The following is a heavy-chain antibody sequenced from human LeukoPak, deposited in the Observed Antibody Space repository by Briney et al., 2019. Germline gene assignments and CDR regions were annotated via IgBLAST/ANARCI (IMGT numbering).Heavy chain of an antibody. V-gene: IGHV3-9*01. CDR2: ISWNSGSI. CDR1: GFTFDDYA. J-gene: IGHJ4*02. D-gene: IGHD3-22*01. CDR3: AKDYHYYDSSGYSDY. Sequence: GGSLRLSCAASGFTFDDYAMHWVRQAPGKGLEWVSGISWNSGSIGYADSVKGRFTISRDNAKNSLYLQMNSLRAEDTALYYCAKDYHYYDSSGYSDYWGQGTLVTVSS.